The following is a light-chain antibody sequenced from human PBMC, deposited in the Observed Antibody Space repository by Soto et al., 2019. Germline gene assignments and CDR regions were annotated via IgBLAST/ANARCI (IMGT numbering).Light chain of an antibody. CDR3: RSYTSSSGYV. V-gene: IGLV2-14*01. J-gene: IGLJ6*01. Sequence: QSVLTQPASLSASPVQSITICCPGKSREVGGYGYFFWYQQQPSKTPNPVIYEFTNRNSGVSNPCSGSKSGSTASLTIYVLQAEDESDYYCRSYTSSSGYVF. CDR1: SREVGGYGY. CDR2: EFT.